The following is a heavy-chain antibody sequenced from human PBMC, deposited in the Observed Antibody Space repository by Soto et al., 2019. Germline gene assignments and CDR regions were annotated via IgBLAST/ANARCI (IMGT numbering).Heavy chain of an antibody. CDR1: GYTFTSYY. V-gene: IGHV1-46*03. CDR3: AREAKIAAAGLHWFDP. CDR2: INPSGGST. D-gene: IGHD6-13*01. J-gene: IGHJ5*02. Sequence: ASVKVSCKASGYTFTSYYMHWVRQAPGQGLEWMGIINPSGGSTSYAQKFQGRVTMTRDTSTSTVYMELSSLRSEDTAVYYCAREAKIAAAGLHWFDPWGQGTLITVSS.